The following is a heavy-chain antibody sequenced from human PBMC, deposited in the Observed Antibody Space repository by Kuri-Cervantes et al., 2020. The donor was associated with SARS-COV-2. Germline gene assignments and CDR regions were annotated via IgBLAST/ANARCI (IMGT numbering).Heavy chain of an antibody. CDR2: ISYDGSNK. CDR1: GFTFSSYA. D-gene: IGHD5-18*01. V-gene: IGHV3-30*04. J-gene: IGHJ4*02. Sequence: GGSLRLSCAASGFTFSSYAMHWVRQAPGKGLEWVAVISYDGSNKYYADSVKGRFTISRDNSKNTLYLQMNSLRAEDTAVYYCARSGGPGGIQLWLVPLDCWGQGTLVTVSS. CDR3: ARSGGPGGIQLWLVPLDC.